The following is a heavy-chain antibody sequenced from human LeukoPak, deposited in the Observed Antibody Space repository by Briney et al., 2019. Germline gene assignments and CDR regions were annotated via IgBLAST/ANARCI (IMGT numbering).Heavy chain of an antibody. Sequence: GGSLRLSCAASGFTFSSYWMSWVRQAPGKGLEWVANIKQDESEKYYVDSVKGRFTISRDNAKNSLYLQMNSLRAEDTAVYYCARDQSVNYYGSGSYYYYMDVWGKGTTVTVSS. CDR2: IKQDESEK. CDR3: ARDQSVNYYGSGSYYYYMDV. V-gene: IGHV3-7*01. J-gene: IGHJ6*03. D-gene: IGHD3-10*01. CDR1: GFTFSSYW.